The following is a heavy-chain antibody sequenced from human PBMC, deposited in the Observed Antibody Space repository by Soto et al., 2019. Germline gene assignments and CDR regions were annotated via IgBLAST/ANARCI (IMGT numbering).Heavy chain of an antibody. CDR1: GGASGRYY. D-gene: IGHD2-2*01. CDR2: INHSGST. CDR3: ATPLPAANGGWLRYYYYGMDV. Sequence: TRSDAWAGYGGASGRYYRTWCRHRPGTELEWIGEINHSGSTNYNPSLKSRVTISVDTSKNQFSLKLTSVTAADTAVYYCATPLPAANGGWLRYYYYGMDVWGQGTTVS. V-gene: IGHV4-34*01. J-gene: IGHJ6*02.